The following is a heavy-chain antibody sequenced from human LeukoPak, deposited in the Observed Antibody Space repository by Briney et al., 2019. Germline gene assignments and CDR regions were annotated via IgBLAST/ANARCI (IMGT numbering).Heavy chain of an antibody. J-gene: IGHJ4*02. V-gene: IGHV3-74*03. Sequence: PGGSLRLSCAASGFTFNTYRMHWVRQAPGKGLVWVSLIGNDGSNTKYADSVKGRFTISRDNAKNTLYLQMNSLRTEDTAVYYCAREGYNGSGSYGYWGQGTLVTVYS. D-gene: IGHD3-10*01. CDR3: AREGYNGSGSYGY. CDR2: IGNDGSNT. CDR1: GFTFNTYR.